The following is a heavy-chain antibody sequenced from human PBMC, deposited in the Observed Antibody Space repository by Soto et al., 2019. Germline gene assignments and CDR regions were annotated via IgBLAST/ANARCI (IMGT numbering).Heavy chain of an antibody. J-gene: IGHJ4*02. Sequence: RSLTLARTASGFTFGDYAMRCVRHVSGGGSEWVGFVKTKAYQGTTEYAASATGRFTISPHESKSIAYLQMNSQKTEDTAVYYCTKDQWPLYSCGLYYFDYWGQGTLVTVSS. CDR2: VKTKAYQGTT. CDR1: GFTFGDYA. D-gene: IGHD5-18*01. V-gene: IGHV3-49*04. CDR3: TKDQWPLYSCGLYYFDY.